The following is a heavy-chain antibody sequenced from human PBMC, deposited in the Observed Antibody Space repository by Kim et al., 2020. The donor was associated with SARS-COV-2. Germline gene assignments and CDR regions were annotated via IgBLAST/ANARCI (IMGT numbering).Heavy chain of an antibody. V-gene: IGHV1-2*06. CDR1: GNTFTGYY. D-gene: IGHD6-6*01. J-gene: IGHJ6*02. Sequence: ASVKVSCKASGNTFTGYYMHWVRQAPGQGLEWMGRINPNSGGTNYAQKFQGRVTMTRDTSISTAYMELSRLRSDDTAVYYCARDGGILYSSSRSRYGMDVWGQGTTVTVSS. CDR3: ARDGGILYSSSRSRYGMDV. CDR2: INPNSGGT.